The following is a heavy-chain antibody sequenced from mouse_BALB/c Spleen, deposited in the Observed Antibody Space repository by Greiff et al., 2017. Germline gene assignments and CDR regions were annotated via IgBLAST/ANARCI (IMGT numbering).Heavy chain of an antibody. CDR3: ARWGLRRPFAY. CDR1: GYAFTNYL. Sequence: VQLQQSGAELVRPGTSVKVSCKASGYAFTNYLIEWVKQRPGQGLEWIGVINPGSGGTNYNEKFKGKATLTADNSSSTAYMQLSSLTSDDSAVYFCARWGLRRPFAYWGQGTLVTVSA. D-gene: IGHD2-4*01. CDR2: INPGSGGT. V-gene: IGHV1-54*01. J-gene: IGHJ3*01.